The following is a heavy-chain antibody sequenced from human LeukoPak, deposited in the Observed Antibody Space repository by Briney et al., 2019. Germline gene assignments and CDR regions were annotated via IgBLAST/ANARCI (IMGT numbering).Heavy chain of an antibody. Sequence: GGSLRLSCAASGFTFSSYSMNWVRQAPGKGLEWVSSISSSSSYIYYADSVKGRFTISRDNAKNSLYLQMKSLRAEDKAVYYCARVAIAAAGTPNWFDPWGQGTLVTVSS. CDR3: ARVAIAAAGTPNWFDP. V-gene: IGHV3-21*01. J-gene: IGHJ5*02. CDR1: GFTFSSYS. CDR2: ISSSSSYI. D-gene: IGHD6-13*01.